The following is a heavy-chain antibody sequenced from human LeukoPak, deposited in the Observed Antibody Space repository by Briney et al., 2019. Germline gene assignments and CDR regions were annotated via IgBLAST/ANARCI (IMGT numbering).Heavy chain of an antibody. V-gene: IGHV1-69*05. CDR2: IIPIFGTA. CDR1: GGTFSSYA. J-gene: IGHJ6*03. Sequence: SVKVSCKASGGTFSSYAISWVRQAPGQGLEWMGGIIPIFGTANYAQKFQGRVTITTDESTSTAYMELSSLRSEDTAVYYCAREARRTDIVVVPAAIRAYYYYYMDVWGQGTLVTVSS. D-gene: IGHD2-2*02. CDR3: AREARRTDIVVVPAAIRAYYYYYMDV.